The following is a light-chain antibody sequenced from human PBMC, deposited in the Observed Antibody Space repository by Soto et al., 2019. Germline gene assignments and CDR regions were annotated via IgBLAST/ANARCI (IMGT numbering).Light chain of an antibody. CDR1: QSVSSSY. V-gene: IGKV3-20*01. Sequence: EIVLTQSPGARSFSPGEIATLSCRASQSVSSSYLARYQQKPGQAPSLLIYGASSRSTGIPDRLSGSGSGTDFTLTISRLEPEDFAVYYCQQYGSSPMTFTFGPGTKVDIK. CDR3: QQYGSSPMTFT. CDR2: GAS. J-gene: IGKJ3*01.